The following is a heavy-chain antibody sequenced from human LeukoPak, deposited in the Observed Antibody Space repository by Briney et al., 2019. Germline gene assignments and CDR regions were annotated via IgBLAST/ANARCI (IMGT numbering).Heavy chain of an antibody. CDR1: GFTFTNFD. V-gene: IGHV3-23*01. Sequence: GGSLRLSCAASGFTFTNFDMVWVRQAPGKGLEWVSGISNGGDRAYYADSVKGRFTISRDHSKNTLYLQMNSLRAEDTAVYYCARRAGAYSHPYDYWGQGTLVTVSS. CDR2: ISNGGDRA. J-gene: IGHJ4*02. D-gene: IGHD4/OR15-4a*01. CDR3: ARRAGAYSHPYDY.